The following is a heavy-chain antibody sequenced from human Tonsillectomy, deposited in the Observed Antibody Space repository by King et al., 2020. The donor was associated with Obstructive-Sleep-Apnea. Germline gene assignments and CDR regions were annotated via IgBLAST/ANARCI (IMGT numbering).Heavy chain of an antibody. V-gene: IGHV3-7*03. D-gene: IGHD3-9*01. Sequence: VQLVQSGGGLVQPGGSLRLSCAASGFTFSSYWMSWVRQAPGKGLEWVANIKQDGSEKYYVDSVKGRFTISRDNAKNSLYLQMNSLRAEDTAVYYCARDKRISSLRYFDWLPDEPYWGQGTLVTVSS. CDR2: IKQDGSEK. CDR3: ARDKRISSLRYFDWLPDEPY. CDR1: GFTFSSYW. J-gene: IGHJ4*02.